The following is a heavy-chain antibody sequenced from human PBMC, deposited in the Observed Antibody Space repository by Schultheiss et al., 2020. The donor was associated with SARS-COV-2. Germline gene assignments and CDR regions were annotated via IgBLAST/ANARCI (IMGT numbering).Heavy chain of an antibody. CDR1: GVSISSYY. Sequence: SQTLSLTCTVSGVSISSYYWSWIRQSPGKGLEWIAYIHSGGRTNYNPSLKSRLTISVDTPKNQFSLKLTSVIAADTAVYYCARRRSDGNWWLDTWGQGTLVTVSS. D-gene: IGHD2-8*02. V-gene: IGHV4-59*08. J-gene: IGHJ5*02. CDR3: ARRRSDGNWWLDT. CDR2: IHSGGRT.